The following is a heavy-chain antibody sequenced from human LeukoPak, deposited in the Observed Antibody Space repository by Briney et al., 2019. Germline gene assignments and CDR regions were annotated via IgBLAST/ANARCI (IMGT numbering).Heavy chain of an antibody. Sequence: PGGSLRLSCAASGFTFSSYEMNWVRQAPGKGLEWVSYISGGSITYYADSVKGRFTISRDNAKNSQYLQMNSLRAEDTAVYYCARKERGNWFDPWGQGTLVTVSS. CDR3: ARKERGNWFDP. CDR1: GFTFSSYE. V-gene: IGHV3-48*03. D-gene: IGHD1-1*01. CDR2: ISGGSIT. J-gene: IGHJ5*02.